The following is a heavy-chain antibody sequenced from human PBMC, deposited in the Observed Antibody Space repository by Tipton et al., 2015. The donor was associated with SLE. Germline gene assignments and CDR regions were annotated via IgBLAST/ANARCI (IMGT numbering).Heavy chain of an antibody. D-gene: IGHD3-3*01. CDR1: GFTFSSYA. CDR2: ISGSGGST. J-gene: IGHJ3*02. V-gene: IGHV3-23*01. Sequence: GSLRLSCAASGFTFSSYAMSWVRQAPGKGLEWVSSISGSGGSTYYADSVKGRFTISRDNSKNTLYLQMNSLKAEDTAVYFCAKDGVLGYDFWSDYSGGDAFDIWGQGTMVTVSS. CDR3: AKDGVLGYDFWSDYSGGDAFDI.